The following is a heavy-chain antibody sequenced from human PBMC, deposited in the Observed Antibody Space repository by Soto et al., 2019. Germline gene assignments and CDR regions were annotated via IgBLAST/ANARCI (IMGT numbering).Heavy chain of an antibody. CDR3: ARRPLSSGWSPFDP. D-gene: IGHD6-19*01. CDR1: GGSISSYY. J-gene: IGHJ5*02. V-gene: IGHV4-59*08. CDR2: IYYSGST. Sequence: SETLSLTCTVSGGSISSYYWSWIRQPPGKGLEWIGYIYYSGSTNYNPSLKSRVTISVDTSKNQFSLKLSSVTAADTAVYYCARRPLSSGWSPFDPWGQGTLVTVSS.